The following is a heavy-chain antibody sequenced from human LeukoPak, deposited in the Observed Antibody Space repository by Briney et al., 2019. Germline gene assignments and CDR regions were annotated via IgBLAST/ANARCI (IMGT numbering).Heavy chain of an antibody. D-gene: IGHD6-6*01. Sequence: GRSLRLSCAASGFTFSSYGMHWVRQAPGKGLEWVAVIWYVGSNKYYADSVKGRFTISRDNSKNTLYLQMNSLRAEDTAVYYCARSWQLVTPFDYWGQGTLVTVSS. CDR1: GFTFSSYG. V-gene: IGHV3-33*01. J-gene: IGHJ4*02. CDR2: IWYVGSNK. CDR3: ARSWQLVTPFDY.